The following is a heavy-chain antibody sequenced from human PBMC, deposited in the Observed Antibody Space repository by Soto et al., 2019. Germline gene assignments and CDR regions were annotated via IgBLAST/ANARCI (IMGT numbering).Heavy chain of an antibody. V-gene: IGHV3-72*01. Sequence: PGGSLRLSCAVFGFTVTEFYMDWVREAPGKGLEWIGRTRNRVDGYTTDYAASLKGRFGISRDASTNSLYLQANSLTTEDTAVYYCTRETGTAFYHWGQGTLVTVSS. CDR1: GFTVTEFY. CDR2: TRNRVDGYTT. D-gene: IGHD3-10*01. J-gene: IGHJ4*02. CDR3: TRETGTAFYH.